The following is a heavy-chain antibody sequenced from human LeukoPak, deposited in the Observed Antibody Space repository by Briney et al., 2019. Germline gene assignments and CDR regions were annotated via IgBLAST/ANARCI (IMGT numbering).Heavy chain of an antibody. V-gene: IGHV3-23*01. J-gene: IGHJ5*02. D-gene: IGHD2-21*02. CDR2: ISGSGGST. Sequence: GGSLRHSCAASGFTFSSYAMSWVRQAPGKGLEWVSAISGSGGSTYYADSVKGRFTISRDNSKNTLYLQMNSLRAEDTAVYYCAKGGIVVVTAQRWFDPWGQGTLVTVSS. CDR1: GFTFSSYA. CDR3: AKGGIVVVTAQRWFDP.